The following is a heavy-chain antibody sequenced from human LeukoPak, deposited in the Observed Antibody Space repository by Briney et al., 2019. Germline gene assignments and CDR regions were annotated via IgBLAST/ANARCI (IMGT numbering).Heavy chain of an antibody. V-gene: IGHV1-69*05. J-gene: IGHJ4*02. Sequence: SVKVSCKASGGTFSSYAISWVRQAHGQGLEWMGRIIPIFGTANYAQKFQGRVTITTDESTSTAYMELSSLRSEDTAVYYCARASSGWCGLDYWGQGTLVTVSS. CDR3: ARASSGWCGLDY. CDR2: IIPIFGTA. D-gene: IGHD6-19*01. CDR1: GGTFSSYA.